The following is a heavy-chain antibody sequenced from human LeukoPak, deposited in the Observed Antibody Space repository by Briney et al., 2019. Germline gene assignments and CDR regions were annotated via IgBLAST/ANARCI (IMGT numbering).Heavy chain of an antibody. CDR3: ATRIIAVAGTSWFDP. Sequence: PETLSLTCTVSGGSISSSSYYWGWIRQPPGKGLEWIGSIYYSGSTYYNPSLKSRVTISVDTSKNQFSLKLSSVTAADTAVYYCATRIIAVAGTSWFDPWGQGTLVTVSS. CDR2: IYYSGST. D-gene: IGHD6-19*01. J-gene: IGHJ5*02. V-gene: IGHV4-39*01. CDR1: GGSISSSSYY.